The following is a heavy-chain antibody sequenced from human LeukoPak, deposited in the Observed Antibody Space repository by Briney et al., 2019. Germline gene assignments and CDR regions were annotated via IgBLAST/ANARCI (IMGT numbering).Heavy chain of an antibody. V-gene: IGHV3-53*01. J-gene: IGHJ1*01. CDR1: GFTVSSNY. D-gene: IGHD3-9*01. Sequence: GGSLRLSCAASGFTVSSNYMSWVRQAPGKGLEWVSVIYSGGSTYYADSVKGRFTISRDNSKNTLYLQMNSLRAEDTAVYYCARVDILTGYYKGAEYFQHWGQGTLVTVSS. CDR2: IYSGGST. CDR3: ARVDILTGYYKGAEYFQH.